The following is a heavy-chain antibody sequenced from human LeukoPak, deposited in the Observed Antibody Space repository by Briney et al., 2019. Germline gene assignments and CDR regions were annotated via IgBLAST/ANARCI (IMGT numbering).Heavy chain of an antibody. CDR1: GDSISSSSYY. CDR3: ARLPSYYDSSGYYHFFDY. CDR2: IYYSGST. D-gene: IGHD3-22*01. V-gene: IGHV4-39*01. Sequence: SETLSLTCTVSGDSISSSSYYWGWIRQPPGKGLEWIGSIYYSGSTYYNPSLMGRVTISVDMSKDQFSLKLNSVTAADTSVYFCARLPSYYDSSGYYHFFDYWGQGTLVTVSS. J-gene: IGHJ4*02.